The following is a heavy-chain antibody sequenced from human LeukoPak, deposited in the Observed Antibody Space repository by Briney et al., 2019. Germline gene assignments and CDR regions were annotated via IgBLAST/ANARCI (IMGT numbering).Heavy chain of an antibody. J-gene: IGHJ5*02. CDR2: MYYSGTS. CDR1: GGSISSYY. V-gene: IGHV4-59*01. CDR3: ARGDWFDP. Sequence: ASETLSLTCTVSGGSISSYYWSWIRQPPGKGLEWIGYMYYSGTSNYNRSLKSRVTISVDMSKNHLSLKLRSVTAADTAVYYCARGDWFDPWGQGTLVIVSP.